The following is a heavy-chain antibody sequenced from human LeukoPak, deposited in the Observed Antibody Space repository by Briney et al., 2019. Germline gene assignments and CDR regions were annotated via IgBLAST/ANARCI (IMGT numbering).Heavy chain of an antibody. V-gene: IGHV4-4*07. Sequence: SETLSLTCTVSGGSISSYYWSWIRQPAGKGLEWIGRIYTSGSTNYNPSLKSRVTMSVDTSKNQFSLKLSSVTAADTAVYYCARGGTYYHDSSGYYYGYWGQGTLVTVSS. D-gene: IGHD3-22*01. CDR2: IYTSGST. CDR3: ARGGTYYHDSSGYYYGY. CDR1: GGSISSYY. J-gene: IGHJ4*02.